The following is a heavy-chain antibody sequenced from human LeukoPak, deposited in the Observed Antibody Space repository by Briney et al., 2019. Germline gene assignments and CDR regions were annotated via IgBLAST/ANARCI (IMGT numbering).Heavy chain of an antibody. D-gene: IGHD2-15*01. CDR3: ARDVLNRCIGGICPIDD. V-gene: IGHV1-18*04. CDR2: ISTYDGDT. J-gene: IGHJ4*02. Sequence: ASVKVSCKASGYTSTRYGITWVRQAPGQGLEWMGWISTYDGDTYYAQKFQGRVTMTRDTSTSTAYMELRGLRSDDTALYYCARDVLNRCIGGICPIDDWGQGTLVTVSS. CDR1: GYTSTRYG.